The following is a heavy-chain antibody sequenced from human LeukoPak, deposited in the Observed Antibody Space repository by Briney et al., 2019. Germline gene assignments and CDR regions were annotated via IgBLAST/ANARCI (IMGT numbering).Heavy chain of an antibody. Sequence: GVSLRLSCAASGFTFSSYWMSWVRQAPGKGLEGVANIKQDGSEKYYVDSVKGRFTISRDNAKNSLYLQMNSVRAEDTAVYYCAKSSSSWYRSWGATSYWGQGTLVTVCS. V-gene: IGHV3-7*01. CDR1: GFTFSSYW. J-gene: IGHJ4*02. CDR2: IKQDGSEK. CDR3: AKSSSSWYRSWGATSY. D-gene: IGHD6-13*01.